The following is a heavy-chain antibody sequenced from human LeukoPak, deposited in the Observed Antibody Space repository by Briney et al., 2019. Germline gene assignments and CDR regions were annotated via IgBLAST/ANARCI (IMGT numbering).Heavy chain of an antibody. J-gene: IGHJ4*02. CDR2: ISGDGGST. V-gene: IGHV3-43*02. CDR3: ARESETSGWYDY. CDR1: GFIFDNYA. D-gene: IGHD6-19*01. Sequence: GGSLRLSCAAPGFIFDNYAIHWVRQAPGKGLEWVSLISGDGGSTFYADSVRGRFTISRDNTRKSLSLQMSSLRSEDTALYYCARESETSGWYDYWGQGTLVTVSP.